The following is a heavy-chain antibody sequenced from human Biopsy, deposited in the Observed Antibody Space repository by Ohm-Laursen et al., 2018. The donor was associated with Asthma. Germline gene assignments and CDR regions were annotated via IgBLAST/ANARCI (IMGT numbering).Heavy chain of an antibody. CDR2: LIPVLGTA. CDR1: GDSLGSFINYA. CDR3: ARGYSGTDRIVYYYSGMEV. J-gene: IGHJ6*02. V-gene: IGHV1-69*13. Sequence: SVKVSCKASGDSLGSFINYAISWVRQAPRQGLEWMGGLIPVLGTADYAPMFEGRVTITADESTSTAYLELTSLRFEDTAVYYCARGYSGTDRIVYYYSGMEVWGQGTTATVSS. D-gene: IGHD5-12*01.